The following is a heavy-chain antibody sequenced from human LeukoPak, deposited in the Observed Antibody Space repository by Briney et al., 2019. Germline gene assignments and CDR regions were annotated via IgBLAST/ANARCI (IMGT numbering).Heavy chain of an antibody. J-gene: IGHJ4*02. D-gene: IGHD5-18*01. CDR2: ISSSSSYI. CDR1: GFTFSSYG. CDR3: ASTATAMVYFDY. V-gene: IGHV3-21*01. Sequence: GGSLRLSCAASGFTFSSYGMHWVRQAPGKGLEWVSSISSSSSYIYYADSVKGRFTISRDNAKNSLYPQMNSLRAEDTAVYYCASTATAMVYFDYWGQGTLVTVSS.